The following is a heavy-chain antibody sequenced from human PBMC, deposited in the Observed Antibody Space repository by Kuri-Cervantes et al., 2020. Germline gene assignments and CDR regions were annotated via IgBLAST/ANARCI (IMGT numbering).Heavy chain of an antibody. CDR2: INTNTGNP. D-gene: IGHD2-15*01. Sequence: ASVKVFCKASGYTFTSYAMNWVRQAPGQGLEWMGWINTNTGNPTYAQGFTGRFVFSLDTSVSTAYLQISSLKAEDTAVYYCAREDYCSGGSCYNYWGQGTLVTVSS. V-gene: IGHV7-4-1*02. CDR3: AREDYCSGGSCYNY. CDR1: GYTFTSYA. J-gene: IGHJ4*02.